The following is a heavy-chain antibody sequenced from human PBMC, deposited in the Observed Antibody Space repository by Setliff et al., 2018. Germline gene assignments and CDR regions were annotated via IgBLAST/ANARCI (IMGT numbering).Heavy chain of an antibody. CDR2: IYYSGST. V-gene: IGHV4-4*02. Sequence: SETLSLTCAVSGGSISSPNWWNWVRQPPGKGLEWIGSIYYSGSTYYNPSLKSRVTISVDTSKNQFSLKLSSVTAADTAVYYCARERRGGGSPAIPINWFDPWGQGTLVTVSS. D-gene: IGHD2-15*01. CDR3: ARERRGGGSPAIPINWFDP. CDR1: GGSISSPNW. J-gene: IGHJ5*02.